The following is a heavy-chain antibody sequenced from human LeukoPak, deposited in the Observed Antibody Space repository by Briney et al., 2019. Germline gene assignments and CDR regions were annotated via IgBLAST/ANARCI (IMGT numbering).Heavy chain of an antibody. CDR3: ARGSDGYRFDP. Sequence: PSETLSLTCTVSDGSMTNNHWTWIRQSPGTAPEYIGYIYNIETTNYNPSLKSRVTVSVHMSKKQFSLRLNSVTAADTAVYYCARGSDGYRFDPWGQGILVTVSS. D-gene: IGHD5-18*01. J-gene: IGHJ5*02. CDR2: IYNIETT. CDR1: DGSMTNNH. V-gene: IGHV4-59*01.